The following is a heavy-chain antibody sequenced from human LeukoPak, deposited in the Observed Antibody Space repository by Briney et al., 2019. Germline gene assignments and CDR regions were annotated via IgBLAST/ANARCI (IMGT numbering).Heavy chain of an antibody. V-gene: IGHV4-34*01. CDR2: INHSGST. CDR1: GGSFSGYY. CDR3: ARERVDSVKGVDY. D-gene: IGHD5-12*01. Sequence: SETLSLTCAVYGGSFSGYYWSWIRRPPGKGLEWIGEINHSGSTNYNPSLKSRVTISVDTSKNQFSLKLSSVTAADTAVYYCARERVDSVKGVDYWGQGTLVTVSS. J-gene: IGHJ4*02.